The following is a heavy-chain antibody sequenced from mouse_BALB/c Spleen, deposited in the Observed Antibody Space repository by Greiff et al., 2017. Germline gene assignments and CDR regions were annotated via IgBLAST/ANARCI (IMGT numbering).Heavy chain of an antibody. V-gene: IGHV5-4*02. J-gene: IGHJ2*01. CDR2: ISDGGSYT. Sequence: EVKLVESGGGLVKPGGSLKLSCAASGFTFSDYYMSWVRQTPEKRLEWVATISDGGSYTYYPDSVKGRFTISRDNAKNNLYLQMSSLKSEDTAMYYCGRGADYYGSSLDYWGQGTTLTVSS. CDR1: GFTFSDYY. D-gene: IGHD1-1*01. CDR3: GRGADYYGSSLDY.